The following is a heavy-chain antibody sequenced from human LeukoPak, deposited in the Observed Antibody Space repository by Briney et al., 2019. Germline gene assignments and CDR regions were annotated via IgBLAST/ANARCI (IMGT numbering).Heavy chain of an antibody. J-gene: IGHJ3*02. V-gene: IGHV4-4*07. D-gene: IGHD1-26*01. CDR3: ARYYRDAFDI. Sequence: PSETLSLTCTVSGGSFSSYYWSWIRQPAGGGLEWIGRIYTSGSTNYNPSLKSRATMSVDTSKNQFSLKLTSVTAADTAVYYCARYYRDAFDIWGQGTMVTVSS. CDR1: GGSFSSYY. CDR2: IYTSGST.